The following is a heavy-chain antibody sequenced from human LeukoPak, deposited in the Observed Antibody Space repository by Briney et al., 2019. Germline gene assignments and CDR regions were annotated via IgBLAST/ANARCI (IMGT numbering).Heavy chain of an antibody. V-gene: IGHV1-8*01. D-gene: IGHD3-3*01. J-gene: IGHJ3*02. CDR3: ASNDFWSGYSRRNAFDI. CDR1: GYTFTSYD. Sequence: GASVKVSCKASGYTFTSYDINWVRQATGQGVEWMGWMNPNSGNTGYAQKFQGRVTMTRNTSISTAYMELSSLRSEDTAVYYCASNDFWSGYSRRNAFDIWGQGTMVTVSS. CDR2: MNPNSGNT.